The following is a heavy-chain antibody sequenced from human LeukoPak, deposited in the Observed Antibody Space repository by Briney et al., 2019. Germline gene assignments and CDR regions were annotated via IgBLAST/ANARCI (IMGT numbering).Heavy chain of an antibody. CDR1: GYTFTSYD. V-gene: IGHV1-8*01. D-gene: IGHD3-10*01. Sequence: ASVKVSCKASGYTFTSYDINWVRQATGQGLEWMGWMNPNSGNTGYAQKFQGRVTMTRNTSISTAYMELSSLRSEDTAVYYCARGELVMGYGSGSYYYMDVWGKGTTVTISS. J-gene: IGHJ6*03. CDR2: MNPNSGNT. CDR3: ARGELVMGYGSGSYYYMDV.